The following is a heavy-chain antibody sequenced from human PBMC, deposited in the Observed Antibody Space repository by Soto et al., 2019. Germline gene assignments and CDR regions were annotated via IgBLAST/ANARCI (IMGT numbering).Heavy chain of an antibody. D-gene: IGHD4-17*01. Sequence: GGSLRLSCAASGFIFSTYAMNWVRQAPGKGLEWVSAISSSSGGGSTFYAESVRGRFTISRDNSINTLYLQMSSLRTEDTAGYYCAHPRGYGVFDAVDIWGQGTMVTVSS. CDR2: ISSSSGGGST. CDR3: AHPRGYGVFDAVDI. J-gene: IGHJ3*02. CDR1: GFIFSTYA. V-gene: IGHV3-23*01.